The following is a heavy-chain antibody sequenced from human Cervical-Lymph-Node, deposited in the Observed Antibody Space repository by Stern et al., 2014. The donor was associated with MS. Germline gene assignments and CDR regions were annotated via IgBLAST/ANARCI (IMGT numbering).Heavy chain of an antibody. V-gene: IGHV1-69*01. CDR3: AREGYTYGFDY. CDR2: ILPILGPA. J-gene: IGHJ4*02. D-gene: IGHD5-18*01. Sequence: QVQLVESGAEVKKPGSSVKVSCKASGSTFSTYAIDWVRQAPGQGLEWMGAILPILGPAKYAQKFQGRLTITADASTSTAYMELINLKSDDTAVYYCAREGYTYGFDYWGQGTLVTVSS. CDR1: GSTFSTYA.